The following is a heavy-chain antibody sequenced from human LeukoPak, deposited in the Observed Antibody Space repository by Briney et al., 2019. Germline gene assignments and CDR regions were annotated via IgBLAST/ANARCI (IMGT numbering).Heavy chain of an antibody. V-gene: IGHV4-59*01. D-gene: IGHD2-8*02. J-gene: IGHJ4*02. CDR2: IYYSGST. Sequence: SETLSLTCTVSGGSISSYYWSWIRQPPGKGLEWIGYIYYSGSTNYNPSLKSRVTISVDTSKNQFSLKLSSVTAADTAVYYCARGERKSTAYYFDDWGQGTLVTVSS. CDR1: GGSISSYY. CDR3: ARGERKSTAYYFDD.